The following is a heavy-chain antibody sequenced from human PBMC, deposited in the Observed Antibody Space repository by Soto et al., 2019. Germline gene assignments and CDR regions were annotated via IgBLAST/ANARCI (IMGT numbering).Heavy chain of an antibody. CDR3: ARSAAWYGVHS. CDR1: GDSVSSPYY. J-gene: IGHJ4*02. Sequence: QVQLQESGPGLVKPSGTLSLTCAVSGDSVSSPYYWCWVRQPPGKGLEWIGEVFHTGTTSYNPSLRSRVTTSMHKSSNQFSLDLSSLTAADTAGYYCARSAAWYGVHSWRPGTLVIVSS. V-gene: IGHV4-4*02. D-gene: IGHD3-10*01. CDR2: VFHTGTT.